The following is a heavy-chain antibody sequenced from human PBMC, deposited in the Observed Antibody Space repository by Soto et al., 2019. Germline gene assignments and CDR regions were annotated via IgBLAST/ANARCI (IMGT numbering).Heavy chain of an antibody. CDR2: ISSSSSYI. J-gene: IGHJ4*02. V-gene: IGHV3-21*01. D-gene: IGHD6-6*01. CDR3: ARGHGSPLGVGSSYYFDY. CDR1: GFTFSSYS. Sequence: ILSCAASGFTFSSYSMNWVRQAPGKGLEWVSSISSSSSYIYYADSVKGRFTISRDNAKNSLYLQMNSLRAEDTAVYYCARGHGSPLGVGSSYYFDYWGQGTLVTVSS.